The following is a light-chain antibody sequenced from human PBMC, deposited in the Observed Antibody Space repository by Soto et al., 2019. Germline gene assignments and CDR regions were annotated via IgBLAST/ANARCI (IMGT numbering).Light chain of an antibody. V-gene: IGKV3-11*01. Sequence: EIVLTQSPATLSLSPGERATLSCRASQSVSSYLAWYQQKPGQAPRLLIYDASNRATGIPARFSGSGSGTDFTLTISILEPEDFAVYYCQQRSNWPITFGQGTPLEIK. CDR1: QSVSSY. J-gene: IGKJ5*01. CDR2: DAS. CDR3: QQRSNWPIT.